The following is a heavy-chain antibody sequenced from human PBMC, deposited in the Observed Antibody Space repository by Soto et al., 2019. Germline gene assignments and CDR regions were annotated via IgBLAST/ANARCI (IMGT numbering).Heavy chain of an antibody. J-gene: IGHJ5*02. V-gene: IGHV1-18*01. CDR2: ISGYNGNT. D-gene: IGHD2-2*01. CDR1: GYTFFNYC. Sequence: ASVKVSCKASGYTFFNYCISWVLQAPGQGLEWMGWISGYNGNTNYAQKFQARVTMTTDTSTRTAYMELRSLRSDDTALYYCARKSSTSSWFDPWGQGTLVTVSS. CDR3: ARKSSTSSWFDP.